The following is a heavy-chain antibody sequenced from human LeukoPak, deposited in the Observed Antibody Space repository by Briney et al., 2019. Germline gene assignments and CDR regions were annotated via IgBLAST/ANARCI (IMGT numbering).Heavy chain of an antibody. V-gene: IGHV3-53*01. D-gene: IGHD3-16*01. J-gene: IGHJ3*02. Sequence: GGSLRLSCAASGFTVSSNYMSWVRQAPGKGLEWVSVIYSGGSTYYAASVKGRFTISRDNSKNTLYLQINSLRAEHTAVYYCARDGGYHKSGAFDIWGQGTMVTVSS. CDR3: ARDGGYHKSGAFDI. CDR2: IYSGGST. CDR1: GFTVSSNY.